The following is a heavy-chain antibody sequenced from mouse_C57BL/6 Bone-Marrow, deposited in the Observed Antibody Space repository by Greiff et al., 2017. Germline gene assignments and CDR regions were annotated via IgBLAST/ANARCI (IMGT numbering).Heavy chain of an antibody. CDR3: ARRTYYSKRGFAY. V-gene: IGHV1-85*01. Sequence: VKLMESGPELVKPGASVKLSCKASGYTFTSYDINWVKQRPGQGLEWIGWIYPRDGSTKYNEKFKGKATLTVDTSSSTAYMELHSLTSEDSAVYFCARRTYYSKRGFAYWGQGTLVTVSA. J-gene: IGHJ3*01. CDR1: GYTFTSYD. CDR2: IYPRDGST. D-gene: IGHD2-5*01.